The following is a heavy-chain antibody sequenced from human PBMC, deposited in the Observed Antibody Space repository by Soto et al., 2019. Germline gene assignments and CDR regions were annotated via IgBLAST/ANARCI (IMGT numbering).Heavy chain of an antibody. V-gene: IGHV3-23*01. CDR2: ISAGGST. CDR1: GFTFSDYA. D-gene: IGHD2-2*02. J-gene: IGHJ4*02. Sequence: GGSLRLSCTASGFTFSDYAMSWVRQPPGKGLEWVSVISAGGSTYYADSVKGRFTVSRANSKNTLYLQMNSLRAEDTAVYYCANVPIWCSSTSCYTEGFDYWGQGTLVTVSS. CDR3: ANVPIWCSSTSCYTEGFDY.